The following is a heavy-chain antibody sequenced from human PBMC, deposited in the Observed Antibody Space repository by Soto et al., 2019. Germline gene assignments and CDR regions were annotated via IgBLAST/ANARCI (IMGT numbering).Heavy chain of an antibody. CDR1: GYTFTSYA. V-gene: IGHV1-3*01. CDR3: ARERYITEPAFDI. CDR2: INAGNGNT. D-gene: IGHD1-20*01. Sequence: QVQLVQSGAEVKKPGASVKVSCKASGYTFTSYAMHWVRQAPGQRLEWMGWINAGNGNTKYSQKFQGRVHITRDTSASTAYMELSSLRSEDTAVYYCARERYITEPAFDIWGQGTMVTVSS. J-gene: IGHJ3*02.